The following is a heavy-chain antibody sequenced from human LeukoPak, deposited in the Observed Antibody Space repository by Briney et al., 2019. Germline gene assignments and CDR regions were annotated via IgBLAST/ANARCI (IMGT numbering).Heavy chain of an antibody. CDR3: ARSDIWGSYRFLDY. V-gene: IGHV4-59*01. J-gene: IGHJ4*02. D-gene: IGHD3-16*02. CDR1: GGSISSYY. CDR2: IYYSGST. Sequence: SETLSLTCTVSGGSISSYYWSWIRQPPGKGLEWMGYIYYSGSTNYNPSLKSRVTISVDTSKNQFSLKLSSVTAADTAVYYCARSDIWGSYRFLDYWGQGALVTVSS.